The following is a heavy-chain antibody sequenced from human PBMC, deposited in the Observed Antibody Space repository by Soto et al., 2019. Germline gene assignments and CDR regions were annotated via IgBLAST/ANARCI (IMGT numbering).Heavy chain of an antibody. Sequence: ASVKVSCKVSGYTLTELSMHWVRQSPGKGLEWMGGFDTEDGETIYAQKFQGRVTMTEDTSADTAYMELSSLRSEDTAVYYCAMRGFGGHTRGYWFDPWGQGTLVTVSS. V-gene: IGHV1-24*01. CDR2: FDTEDGET. D-gene: IGHD3-16*01. CDR1: GYTLTELS. CDR3: AMRGFGGHTRGYWFDP. J-gene: IGHJ5*02.